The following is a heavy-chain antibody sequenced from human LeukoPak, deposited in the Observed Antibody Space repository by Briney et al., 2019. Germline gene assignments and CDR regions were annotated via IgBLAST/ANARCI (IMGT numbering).Heavy chain of an antibody. D-gene: IGHD6-19*01. J-gene: IGHJ4*02. Sequence: SETLSLTCAVYGGSFSTYYWSWIRQPPGKGLEWIGEVTHTGSTNYKPSLKSRVTISVDTSKNHFSLKLSSVTATDTAVYYCARGRPSIAVATTGIDYWGQGTLVTVSS. CDR3: ARGRPSIAVATTGIDY. CDR2: VTHTGST. V-gene: IGHV4-34*01. CDR1: GGSFSTYY.